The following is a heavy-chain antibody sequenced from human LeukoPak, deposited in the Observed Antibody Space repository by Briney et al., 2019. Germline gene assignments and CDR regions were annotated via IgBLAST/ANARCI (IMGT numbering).Heavy chain of an antibody. D-gene: IGHD3-16*01. J-gene: IGHJ4*02. Sequence: GASVKVSCKASGGTFSSYAISWVRQAPGQGLEWMGGIIPIFGTANYAQKFQGRVTVTRDTSISTAYMELSRLESDDTAVYYCARDLMTTPTWDFDYWGQGTLVTVAS. CDR1: GGTFSSYA. CDR2: IIPIFGTA. CDR3: ARDLMTTPTWDFDY. V-gene: IGHV1-69*05.